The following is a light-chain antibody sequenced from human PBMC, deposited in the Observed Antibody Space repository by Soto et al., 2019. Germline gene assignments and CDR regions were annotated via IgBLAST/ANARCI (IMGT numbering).Light chain of an antibody. V-gene: IGLV2-14*01. Sequence: QSVLNQPASVIGCPGRSITSCCTGASSDVGGYNYVSWYQQHPGKAPKLMIYDVSNRPSGVSNRFSGSKSANTASLTISGLQAEDEADYYCCSYTTTSTYVFGTG. CDR1: SSDVGGYNY. J-gene: IGLJ1*01. CDR2: DVS. CDR3: CSYTTTSTYV.